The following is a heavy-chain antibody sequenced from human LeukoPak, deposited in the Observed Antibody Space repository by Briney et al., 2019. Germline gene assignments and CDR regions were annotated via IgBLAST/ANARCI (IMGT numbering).Heavy chain of an antibody. J-gene: IGHJ3*02. CDR2: ISYDGSNK. Sequence: GGSLRLSCAASGFTFSSYGMHWVRQAPGKGLEWVAVISYDGSNKYYADSVKGRFTISRDNSKNTLYLQMNSLRAEDTAVYYCARDRPMRASGYCSSTSCYTLDAFDIWGQGTMVTVSS. CDR1: GFTFSSYG. D-gene: IGHD2-2*02. V-gene: IGHV3-30*03. CDR3: ARDRPMRASGYCSSTSCYTLDAFDI.